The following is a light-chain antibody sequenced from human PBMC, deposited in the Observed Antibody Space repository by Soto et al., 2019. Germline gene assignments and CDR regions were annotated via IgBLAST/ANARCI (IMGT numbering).Light chain of an antibody. V-gene: IGKV3-20*01. Sequence: EIVLTQSPGTLSLSPGERATLSCRASQSVTSSYIAWYQQKPGQAPRLLMFGASSRATGIPDRFSGSGSGTDFTLTISRLESEDFAVYYCQQYGSSPMYAFGQGTKVEIK. CDR2: GAS. J-gene: IGKJ2*01. CDR1: QSVTSSY. CDR3: QQYGSSPMYA.